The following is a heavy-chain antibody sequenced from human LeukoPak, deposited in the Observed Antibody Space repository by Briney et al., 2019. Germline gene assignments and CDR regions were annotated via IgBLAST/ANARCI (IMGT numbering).Heavy chain of an antibody. Sequence: GGSLRLFCAASGFTFSSYAMSWVRQAPGKGLEWVSAISCSGGSTYYADSVKGRFTISRDNSKNTLYLQMNSLRAEDTAIYYCAKDITAYSSSSGQFDYWGQGTLVTVSS. CDR1: GFTFSSYA. D-gene: IGHD6-6*01. J-gene: IGHJ4*02. CDR2: ISCSGGST. V-gene: IGHV3-23*01. CDR3: AKDITAYSSSSGQFDY.